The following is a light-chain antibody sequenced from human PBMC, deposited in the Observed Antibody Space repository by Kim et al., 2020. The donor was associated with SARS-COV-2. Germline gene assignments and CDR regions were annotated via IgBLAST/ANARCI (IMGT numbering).Light chain of an antibody. CDR1: KLGDKY. CDR2: QDS. V-gene: IGLV3-1*01. CDR3: QAWDSSTFWV. J-gene: IGLJ3*02. Sequence: SYELTQPPSVSVSPGQTASITCSGDKLGDKYACXYQQKPGQSPVLVIYQDSKRPSGIPERFSGSNSGNTATLTISGTQAMDEADYYCQAWDSSTFWVFGG.